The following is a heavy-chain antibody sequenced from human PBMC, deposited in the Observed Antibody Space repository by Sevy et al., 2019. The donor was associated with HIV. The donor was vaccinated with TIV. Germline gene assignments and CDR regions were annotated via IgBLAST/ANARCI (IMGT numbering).Heavy chain of an antibody. V-gene: IGHV4-59*08. CDR1: GGSISSYY. CDR2: IYYSGST. J-gene: IGHJ3*02. D-gene: IGHD1-1*01. CDR3: ARQGGNQLPAAFDI. Sequence: SESLSLTCTVSGGSISSYYWSWIRQPPGKGLEWIGHIYYSGSTNYNPSVKSRVTISVDTSKNQFSLKLSSVTAADTAVYYCARQGGNQLPAAFDIWGQGTMVTVSS.